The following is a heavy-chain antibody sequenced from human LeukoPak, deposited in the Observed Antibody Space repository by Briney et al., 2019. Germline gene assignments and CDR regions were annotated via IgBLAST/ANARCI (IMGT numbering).Heavy chain of an antibody. CDR2: IHYSGTS. D-gene: IGHD4-11*01. J-gene: IGHJ5*02. CDR1: GDSISSGRYY. V-gene: IGHV4-39*07. CDR3: ARGSPYNP. Sequence: SETLSLTCTVSGDSISSGRYYWGWIRQPPGKGLEWIASIHYSGTSYYDPSLKSRVAISVDTSKNQFSLKLSSVTAADTAVYYCARGSPYNPWGQGTLVTVS.